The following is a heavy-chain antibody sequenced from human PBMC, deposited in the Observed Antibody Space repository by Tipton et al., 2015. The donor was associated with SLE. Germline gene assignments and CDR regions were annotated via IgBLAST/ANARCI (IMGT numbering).Heavy chain of an antibody. CDR2: ISAYNGNT. CDR1: GYTFTSYG. Sequence: QSGAEVKKPGASVKVSCKASGYTFTSYGISWVRQAPGQGLERMGWISAYNGNTNYAQKLQGRVTMTTDTSTSTAYMELRSLRSGDTAVYYCGRDSGGIAAAGTHAFDIWGQGTMVTVSS. CDR3: GRDSGGIAAAGTHAFDI. D-gene: IGHD6-13*01. J-gene: IGHJ3*02. V-gene: IGHV1-18*01.